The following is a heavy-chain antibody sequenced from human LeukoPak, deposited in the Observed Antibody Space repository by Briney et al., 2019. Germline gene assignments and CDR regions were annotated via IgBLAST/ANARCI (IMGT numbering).Heavy chain of an antibody. CDR1: GGSISSYY. J-gene: IGHJ4*02. V-gene: IGHV4-59*01. CDR3: ARSEMATIRGFDY. D-gene: IGHD5-24*01. CDR2: IYYSGST. Sequence: PSETLSLTCTVSGGSISSYYWSWIRQPPGKGLEWIGYIYYSGSTNYNPSLKSRVTISVDTSKNQFSLKLSSVTAADTAVYCCARSEMATIRGFDYWGQGTLVTVSS.